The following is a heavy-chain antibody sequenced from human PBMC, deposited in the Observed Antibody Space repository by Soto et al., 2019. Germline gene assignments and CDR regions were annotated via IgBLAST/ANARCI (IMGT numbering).Heavy chain of an antibody. CDR2: IKSKTDGGTR. CDR1: GFTFSNAW. D-gene: IGHD3-3*01. CDR3: TTDRGYDFWTPYGMGV. V-gene: IGHV3-15*07. J-gene: IGHJ6*02. Sequence: EVQLVESGGGLVKPGGSLRLSCAASGFTFSNAWMNWVRQAPGKGLEWVGRIKSKTDGGTRDYAAPVKGRFTISRDDSKNTLYLQMSSLNTEDTAVYYCTTDRGYDFWTPYGMGVWGQGTTVTVSS.